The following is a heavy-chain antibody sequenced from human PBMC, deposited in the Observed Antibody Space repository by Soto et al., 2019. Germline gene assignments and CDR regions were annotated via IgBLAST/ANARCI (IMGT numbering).Heavy chain of an antibody. CDR2: INPSGGRT. V-gene: IGHV1-46*01. CDR1: GYILSSYN. CDR3: ARTYCAADCPRRDFDY. J-gene: IGHJ4*02. D-gene: IGHD2-21*02. Sequence: ASVKLSCKASGYILSSYNMHWVRQAPGQGLEWMGMINPSGGRTSYAQKFHDRVTMTRDTSTNTVYMELSSLRSDDTAVYYCARTYCAADCPRRDFDYWGQGTLVTVSS.